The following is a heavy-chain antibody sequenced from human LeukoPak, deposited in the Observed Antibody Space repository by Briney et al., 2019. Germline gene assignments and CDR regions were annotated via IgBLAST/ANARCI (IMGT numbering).Heavy chain of an antibody. D-gene: IGHD6-6*01. CDR1: GLTFSSYN. J-gene: IGHJ4*02. CDR3: ARDTARRREDY. V-gene: IGHV3-48*01. Sequence: TGGSLRLSCAASGLTFSSYNMNWVRQAPGKGLEWISYISSSSSTIYYADSVKGRFTISRDNAKNSLYLQMNSLRAEDTAVYYFARDTARRREDYWGQGTLVTVSS. CDR2: ISSSSSTI.